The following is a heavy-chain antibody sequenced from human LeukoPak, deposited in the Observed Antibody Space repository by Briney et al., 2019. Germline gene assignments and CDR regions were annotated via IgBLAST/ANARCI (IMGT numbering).Heavy chain of an antibody. J-gene: IGHJ4*02. CDR2: LGCEGSKE. CDR3: VRGGQNYFDY. CDR1: GFNFGRFG. D-gene: IGHD3-10*01. V-gene: IGHV3-33*01. Sequence: GTSLRLSCTASGFNFGRFGMHWVRQPPGQGPEGVAVLGCEGSKEFYAGSVKGRFNMSRDNSKDTLYLHMSNLRAGDTAMYYCVRGGQNYFDYWGQETLVTVSS.